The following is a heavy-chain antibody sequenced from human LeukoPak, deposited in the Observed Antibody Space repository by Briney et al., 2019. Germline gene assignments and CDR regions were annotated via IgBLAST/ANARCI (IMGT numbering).Heavy chain of an antibody. J-gene: IGHJ4*02. Sequence: SQTLSLTCTVSGGSISRGNYYWGWIRQPAGKGLEWIGHIYTSGTTYNPSLKSRVTISVDTSKNQFSLNLSSMTAADTAVYYCARDSLYNFWSGYYHTTYYFDYWGQGTLVTVSS. V-gene: IGHV4-61*09. CDR2: IYTSGT. D-gene: IGHD3-3*01. CDR1: GGSISRGNYY. CDR3: ARDSLYNFWSGYYHTTYYFDY.